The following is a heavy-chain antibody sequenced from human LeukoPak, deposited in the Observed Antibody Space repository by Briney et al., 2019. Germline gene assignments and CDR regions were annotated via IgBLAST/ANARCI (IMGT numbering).Heavy chain of an antibody. CDR3: ARDPHHCSGGGCYGY. CDR1: GGTFSSYA. J-gene: IGHJ4*02. V-gene: IGHV1-69*05. CDR2: IIPIFGTA. D-gene: IGHD2-15*01. Sequence: SVKVSCKASGGTFSSYATSWVRQAPGQGLEWMGRIIPIFGTANYAQKFQGRVTITTDESTSTAYMELSSLRSEDTAVYYCARDPHHCSGGGCYGYWGQGTLVTVSS.